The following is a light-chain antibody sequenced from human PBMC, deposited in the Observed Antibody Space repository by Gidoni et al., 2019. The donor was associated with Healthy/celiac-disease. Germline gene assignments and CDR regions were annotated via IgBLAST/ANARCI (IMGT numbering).Light chain of an antibody. J-gene: IGLJ2*01. CDR3: QLWDSSSDHVV. CDR2: DDS. CDR1: NIGSKS. Sequence: SYVLTQPPSVSVAPGQTARITCGGNNIGSKSVHWYQQKPGQAPVLVVYDDSDRPPGIPERFAGSNSGNTATLTSSRVEAGEEADYYCQLWDSSSDHVVFGGGTKLTVL. V-gene: IGLV3-21*02.